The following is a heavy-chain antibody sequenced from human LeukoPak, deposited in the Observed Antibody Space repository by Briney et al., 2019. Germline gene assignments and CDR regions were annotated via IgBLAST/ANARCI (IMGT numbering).Heavy chain of an antibody. V-gene: IGHV1-69*06. CDR1: GGTFSSYA. J-gene: IGHJ4*02. Sequence: GASVKVSCKASGGTFSSYAISWVRQAPGQGLEWMGGIIPMFGTTNYAQKFQGRVTINADKSTTTAYMELSSLRSEDTAVYYCARGGDDYFDYWGQGTLVTVSS. CDR3: ARGGDDYFDY. D-gene: IGHD3-16*01. CDR2: IIPMFGTT.